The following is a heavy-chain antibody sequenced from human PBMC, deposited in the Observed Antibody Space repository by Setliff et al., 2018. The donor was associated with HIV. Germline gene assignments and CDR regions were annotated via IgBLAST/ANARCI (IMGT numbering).Heavy chain of an antibody. J-gene: IGHJ4*02. CDR2: VYYSGVT. D-gene: IGHD2-15*01. CDR1: GGSSISSSYY. Sequence: SETLSLTCSVSGGSSISSSYYWVWIRQPPGKGLEWIGDVYYSGVTYYNASLKSRVTMSIDRSKNHFSLTMTSVTAADTAVYYCARRGRGAFPYYSIDYWGQGILVTVSS. CDR3: ARRGRGAFPYYSIDY. V-gene: IGHV4-39*02.